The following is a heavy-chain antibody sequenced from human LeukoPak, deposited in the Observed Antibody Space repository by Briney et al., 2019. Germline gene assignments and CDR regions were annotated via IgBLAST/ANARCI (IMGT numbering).Heavy chain of an antibody. D-gene: IGHD2-15*01. CDR3: AREYCSGGSCYSGSSGYFDY. Sequence: SETLSLTCTVSGYSISSGYYWGWIRQPPGKGLEWIGSIYHSGSTYYNPSLKSRVTMSVDTSKNQFSLKLSSVTAADTAVYYCAREYCSGGSCYSGSSGYFDYWGQGTLVTVSS. J-gene: IGHJ4*02. CDR2: IYHSGST. CDR1: GYSISSGYY. V-gene: IGHV4-38-2*02.